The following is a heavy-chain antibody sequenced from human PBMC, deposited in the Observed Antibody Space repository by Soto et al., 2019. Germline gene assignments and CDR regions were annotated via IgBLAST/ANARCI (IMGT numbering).Heavy chain of an antibody. V-gene: IGHV3-21*06. CDR3: ARESEDLTSNFDY. CDR2: ISSTTNYI. CDR1: GFTFTRYS. J-gene: IGHJ4*02. Sequence: EVQLVESGGGLVKPGGSLRLSCAASGFTFTRYSMNWVRQAPGKGLEWVSSISSTTNYIYYGDSMKGRFTISRDNGKNSLYLEMNSMSAEDTAVYYCARESEDLTSNFDYWGQGTLVTVSS.